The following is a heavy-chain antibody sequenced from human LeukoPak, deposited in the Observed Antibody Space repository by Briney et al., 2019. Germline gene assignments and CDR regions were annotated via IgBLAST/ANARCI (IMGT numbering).Heavy chain of an antibody. CDR2: ISWDGGST. V-gene: IGHV3-43D*04. D-gene: IGHD3-10*01. J-gene: IGHJ6*04. Sequence: PGGSLRLSCAASGFTFDDYAMHWVRQAPGKGLEWVSLISWDGGSTYYADSVKGRFTISRDNSKNSLYLQMNSLRAEDTALYYCAKDIGITMVRGVIINGTDVWGKGTTVTVSS. CDR1: GFTFDDYA. CDR3: AKDIGITMVRGVIINGTDV.